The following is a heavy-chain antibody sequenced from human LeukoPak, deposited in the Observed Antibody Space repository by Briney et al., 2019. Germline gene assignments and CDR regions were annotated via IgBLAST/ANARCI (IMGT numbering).Heavy chain of an antibody. D-gene: IGHD3-3*01. CDR3: ARGAGSITIFGVRGNWFDP. Sequence: SVKVSCKASGGTFSSYTISWVRQAPGQGLEWMGRIIPILGIANYAQKFLGRVTITADKPTSTAYMELSSLRSEDTAVYYCARGAGSITIFGVRGNWFDPWGQGTLVTVSS. J-gene: IGHJ5*02. CDR2: IIPILGIA. CDR1: GGTFSSYT. V-gene: IGHV1-69*02.